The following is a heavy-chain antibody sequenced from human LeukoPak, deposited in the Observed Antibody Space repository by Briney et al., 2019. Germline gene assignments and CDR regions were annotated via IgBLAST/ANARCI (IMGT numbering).Heavy chain of an antibody. CDR3: KTLGYHLDS. V-gene: IGHV3-48*03. CDR2: FAGSETTT. Sequence: PGGSLRLSCAASGFDFGAYEMNWVRQAPGKGLEWVAYFAGSETTTYYADSVKGRFIISRDNARNSLYLQMNSLRAEDTALYYCKTLGYHLDSWGQGTLVTVSS. D-gene: IGHD3-22*01. CDR1: GFDFGAYE. J-gene: IGHJ4*02.